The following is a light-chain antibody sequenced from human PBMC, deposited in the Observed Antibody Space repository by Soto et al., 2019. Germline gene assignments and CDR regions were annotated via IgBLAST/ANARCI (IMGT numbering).Light chain of an antibody. V-gene: IGKV3-20*01. CDR3: QEYGSSLVVS. Sequence: EIVLTQSPGTLSLSPGERATLSCRASESVSSSYLAWYQQKPGQAPRLLIYAAFSRATGIPDRFRGSGSGTDFALTIRRLEAEDFAVCYCQEYGSSLVVSFGPATKVDIK. CDR2: AAF. CDR1: ESVSSSY. J-gene: IGKJ3*01.